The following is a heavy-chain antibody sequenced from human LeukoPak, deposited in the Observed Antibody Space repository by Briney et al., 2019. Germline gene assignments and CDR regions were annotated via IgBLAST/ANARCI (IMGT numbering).Heavy chain of an antibody. D-gene: IGHD3-3*01. V-gene: IGHV1-46*01. J-gene: IGHJ5*02. CDR3: ARAGVYDFWSGSDWFDP. CDR2: INPSGGST. CDR1: GYTFTAYN. Sequence: ASVKVSCRTSGYTFTAYNIHWVRQAPGQGLEWMGIINPSGGSTSYAQKFQGRVTMTRDTSTSTVYMELSSLRSEDTAVYYCARAGVYDFWSGSDWFDPWGQGTLVIVSS.